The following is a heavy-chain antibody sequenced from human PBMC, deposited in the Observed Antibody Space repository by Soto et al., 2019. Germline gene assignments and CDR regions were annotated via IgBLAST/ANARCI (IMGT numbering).Heavy chain of an antibody. CDR1: GGSFSGYY. CDR2: INHSGST. J-gene: IGHJ4*02. CDR3: ARGDRDYYGSGSYYY. Sequence: QVQLQQWGAGLLKPSETLSLTCAVYGGSFSGYYWSWIRQPPGKGLEWIGEINHSGSTNYNPSLKSRVTISVDTSKNQFSLKLSSVTAADTAVYHCARGDRDYYGSGSYYYWGQGTLVTVSS. V-gene: IGHV4-34*01. D-gene: IGHD3-10*01.